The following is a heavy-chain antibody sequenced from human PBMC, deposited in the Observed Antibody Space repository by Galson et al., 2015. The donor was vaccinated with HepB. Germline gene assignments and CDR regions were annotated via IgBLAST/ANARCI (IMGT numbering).Heavy chain of an antibody. D-gene: IGHD3-10*01. Sequence: SVKVSCKASGYTFTSYGISWVRQAPGQGLEWMGWISAYNGNTNYAQKLQGRVTMTEDTSTDTAYMELSSLRSEDTAVYYCATGPSGLDYFDYWGQGTLVTVSS. CDR2: ISAYNGNT. CDR3: ATGPSGLDYFDY. J-gene: IGHJ4*02. V-gene: IGHV1-18*01. CDR1: GYTFTSYG.